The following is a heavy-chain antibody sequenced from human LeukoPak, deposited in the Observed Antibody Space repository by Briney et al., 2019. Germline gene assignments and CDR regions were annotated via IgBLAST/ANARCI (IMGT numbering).Heavy chain of an antibody. V-gene: IGHV3-23*01. CDR2: ISVSGDKT. J-gene: IGHJ4*02. CDR1: GFKVSTFG. CDR3: AKVLLDYAGEY. D-gene: IGHD3-16*01. Sequence: GGSLSPSGAALGFKVSTFGMSGFGKAPGKGPEWVSGISVSGDKTYYADSTEGRFTISRDISKNTLYLQMNSLRTEDTAVYYCAKVLLDYAGEYWGQGTLVTVSS.